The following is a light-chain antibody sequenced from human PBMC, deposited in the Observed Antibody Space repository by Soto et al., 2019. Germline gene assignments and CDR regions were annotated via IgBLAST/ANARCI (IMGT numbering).Light chain of an antibody. V-gene: IGKV1-39*01. J-gene: IGKJ5*01. CDR3: QQYGSSIT. CDR2: AAS. CDR1: QSISSY. Sequence: IRMTQSPASLSASVGDRVTITCRASQSISSYLNWYQQKPGKAPKLLIYAASSLQSGVPSRFSGSGSGTDFTLTISRLEPEDFAVYYCQQYGSSITFGQGTRLEIK.